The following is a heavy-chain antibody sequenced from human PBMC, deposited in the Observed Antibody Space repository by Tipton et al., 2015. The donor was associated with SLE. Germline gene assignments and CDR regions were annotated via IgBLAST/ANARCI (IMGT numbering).Heavy chain of an antibody. Sequence: TLSLTCTVSGGSTSSYYWSRIRQPAGKGLEWIGRIYSSGSSSCNPSLKSRVTMSVDTSKNQLSLRLSSVTAADTAVYYCAKSTTTVTPEEDAFDIWGQGTMVTVSS. D-gene: IGHD4-17*01. CDR3: AKSTTTVTPEEDAFDI. CDR2: IYSSGSS. J-gene: IGHJ3*02. V-gene: IGHV4-4*07. CDR1: GGSTSSYY.